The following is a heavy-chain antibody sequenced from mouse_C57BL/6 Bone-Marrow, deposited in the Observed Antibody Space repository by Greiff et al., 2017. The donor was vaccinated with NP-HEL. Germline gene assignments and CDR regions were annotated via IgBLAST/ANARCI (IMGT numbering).Heavy chain of an antibody. CDR1: GFTFSDFY. D-gene: IGHD1-1*01. CDR3: ARDVHYYGSSYWYFDV. Sequence: EVMLVESGGGLVQSGRSLRLSCATSGFTFSDFYMEWVRQAPGKGLEWIAASRNKANDYTTEYSASVKGRFIVSRDTSQSILYLQMNALRAEDTAIYYCARDVHYYGSSYWYFDVWGTGTTVTVSS. CDR2: SRNKANDYTT. V-gene: IGHV7-1*01. J-gene: IGHJ1*03.